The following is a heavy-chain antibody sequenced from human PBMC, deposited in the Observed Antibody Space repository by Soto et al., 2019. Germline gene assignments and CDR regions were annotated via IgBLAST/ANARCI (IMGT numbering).Heavy chain of an antibody. CDR2: IYPGDSDT. Sequence: EVQLVQSGAEVKKPGESLKISCKASGYSFTNYWIGWVRQMPGKGLEWMGVIYPGDSDTKYSPSFQGQVTISADKSISTAYLQWSSLKASDTAMYYCARLDDDLWGSQNWFDPWGEGTLVTVSS. V-gene: IGHV5-51*01. J-gene: IGHJ5*02. CDR1: GYSFTNYW. D-gene: IGHD3-16*01. CDR3: ARLDDDLWGSQNWFDP.